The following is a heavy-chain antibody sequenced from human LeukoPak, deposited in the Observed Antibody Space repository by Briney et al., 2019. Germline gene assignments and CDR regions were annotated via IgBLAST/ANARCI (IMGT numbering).Heavy chain of an antibody. Sequence: PSETLSLTCTVSGGSISSGGYYWSWIRQHPGKGLEWIGYIYYSGSTYYNPSLKGRVTISVDTSKNQFSLKLSSVTAADTAVYYCARTPADIVVVPAATWFDPWGQGTLVTVSS. CDR3: ARTPADIVVVPAATWFDP. V-gene: IGHV4-31*03. CDR2: IYYSGST. J-gene: IGHJ5*02. CDR1: GGSISSGGYY. D-gene: IGHD2-2*01.